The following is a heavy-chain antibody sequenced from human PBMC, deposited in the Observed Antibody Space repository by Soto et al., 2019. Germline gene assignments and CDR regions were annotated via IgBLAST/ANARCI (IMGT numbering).Heavy chain of an antibody. CDR1: GFNFGSYA. CDR3: VKGKESGYRGAFDS. Sequence: GGSLRLSCAASGFNFGSYAMGWVRQAPGKGLEWVSGVSGSGGSPYYAGSVKGRLTISKDKSKNTLYLDLNNLRPEDTAVYFCVKGKESGYRGAFDSWGQGXMVTVSS. D-gene: IGHD5-18*01. CDR2: VSGSGGSP. J-gene: IGHJ4*02. V-gene: IGHV3-23*01.